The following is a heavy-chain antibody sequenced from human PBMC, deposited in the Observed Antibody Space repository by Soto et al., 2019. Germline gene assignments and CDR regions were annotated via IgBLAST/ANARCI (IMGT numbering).Heavy chain of an antibody. J-gene: IGHJ6*02. D-gene: IGHD5-18*01. Sequence: PGESLKISCKGSGYTFTDYWIGWVRQLPGKGLEWMGIIYPGDSDTRYSPSFQGQVTITADKSTSTAYLQWNSLRAEDTAVYYCARDPRGYTYGVGYYHSGMDVWGQGTTVTVSS. CDR3: ARDPRGYTYGVGYYHSGMDV. CDR2: IYPGDSDT. V-gene: IGHV5-51*01. CDR1: GYTFTDYW.